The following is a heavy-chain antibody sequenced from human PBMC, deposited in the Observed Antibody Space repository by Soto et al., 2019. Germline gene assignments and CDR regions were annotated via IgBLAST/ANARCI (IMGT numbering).Heavy chain of an antibody. D-gene: IGHD2-2*01. Sequence: EVQLVESGGGLVQPGGSLRLSCAASGFTFSSYSMNWVRQAPGKGLEWVSYISSSSSTIYYAESVKGRFTISRDNAKNSLYLQMNSLRDEDTAVYYCARDGGYCSSTSCYVSYYYYGMDVWGQGTTVTVSS. J-gene: IGHJ6*02. CDR2: ISSSSSTI. CDR1: GFTFSSYS. CDR3: ARDGGYCSSTSCYVSYYYYGMDV. V-gene: IGHV3-48*02.